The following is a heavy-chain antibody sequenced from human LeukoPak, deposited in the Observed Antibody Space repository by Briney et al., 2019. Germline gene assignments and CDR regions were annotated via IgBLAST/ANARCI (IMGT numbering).Heavy chain of an antibody. Sequence: GGSLRLSCAASGFTFSDYYMSWIRQAPGKGLEWVSYISSSGSTIYYADSVKGRFTISRDNAKNTLYLQMNSLRAEDTAVYYCTGVSGYRTLSFDYWGQGTLVTVSS. CDR2: ISSSGSTI. CDR3: TGVSGYRTLSFDY. J-gene: IGHJ4*02. CDR1: GFTFSDYY. V-gene: IGHV3-11*04. D-gene: IGHD6-25*01.